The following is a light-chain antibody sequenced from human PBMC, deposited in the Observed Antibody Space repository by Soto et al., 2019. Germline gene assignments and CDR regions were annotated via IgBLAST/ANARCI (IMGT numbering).Light chain of an antibody. J-gene: IGKJ1*01. V-gene: IGKV1-39*01. CDR2: AAS. CDR3: QQSYSNPWT. CDR1: QSIISY. Sequence: DIQMTQSPSSLSASVGDRVTITCRASQSIISYLNWYQQKPGKAPKLLIYAASSLQSGVPSRFSGSGSGTDFTLTISSLQPEDFATYYCQQSYSNPWTFGQGTKVEIK.